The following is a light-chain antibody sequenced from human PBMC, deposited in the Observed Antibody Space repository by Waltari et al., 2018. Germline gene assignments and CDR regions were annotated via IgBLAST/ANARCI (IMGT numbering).Light chain of an antibody. CDR3: QQYYIHGLT. V-gene: IGKV1-5*03. J-gene: IGKJ4*01. CDR1: QSINVW. CDR2: KAS. Sequence: DIQLTQSPSTLSASVGDRVTISCRASQSINVWLAWYQQKPRKAPKLLIYKASILESGVPSRFSGSGSGTEFTLTISSLQPDDFATYYCQQYYIHGLTFGGGTKVEIK.